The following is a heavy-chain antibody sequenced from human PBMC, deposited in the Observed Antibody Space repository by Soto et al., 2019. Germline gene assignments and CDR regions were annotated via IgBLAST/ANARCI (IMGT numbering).Heavy chain of an antibody. Sequence: ASVKVSCKYSGYSCTDYYVHWVQQAPGQGLECMGLINPNTGGTTYAQKFQGRVAMTRDTSSNTAYLELRSLRSDDTAVYYCARARTPVVVAAAYYYYGMDVWGQGTTVTVSS. CDR1: GYSCTDYY. CDR2: INPNTGGT. V-gene: IGHV1-2*02. D-gene: IGHD2-15*01. J-gene: IGHJ6*02. CDR3: ARARTPVVVAAAYYYYGMDV.